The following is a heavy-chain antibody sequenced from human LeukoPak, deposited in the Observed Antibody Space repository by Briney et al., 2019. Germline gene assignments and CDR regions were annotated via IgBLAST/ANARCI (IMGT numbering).Heavy chain of an antibody. D-gene: IGHD2-2*01. CDR2: INHSGST. Sequence: SETLSLTCAVYGGSFSGYYWTWIRQSPGKGLEWIGEINHSGSTNYNPSLKSRVTISVDTSKNQFSLKLSSVTAADAAVYHCARGRTGYQLLPTKKNYDYYYMDVWGKGTTVTVSS. CDR1: GGSFSGYY. V-gene: IGHV4-34*01. CDR3: ARGRTGYQLLPTKKNYDYYYMDV. J-gene: IGHJ6*03.